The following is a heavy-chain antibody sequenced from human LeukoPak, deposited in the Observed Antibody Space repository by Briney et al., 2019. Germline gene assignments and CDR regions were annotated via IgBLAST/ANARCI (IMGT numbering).Heavy chain of an antibody. CDR1: GFIFSSYA. J-gene: IGHJ4*02. Sequence: GGSLRLSCAASGFIFSSYAMSWVRQAPGKGLEWVSGINDSGGTTFYADSVKGRITISRDNSKNTVYVQMNSLRAEDTAVYYCAKYTTVVDFDYWGQGTLVTVSS. V-gene: IGHV3-23*01. D-gene: IGHD4-23*01. CDR3: AKYTTVVDFDY. CDR2: INDSGGTT.